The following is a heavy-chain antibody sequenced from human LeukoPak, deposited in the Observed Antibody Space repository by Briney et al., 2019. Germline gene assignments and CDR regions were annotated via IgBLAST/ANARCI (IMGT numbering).Heavy chain of an antibody. V-gene: IGHV3-33*01. CDR3: ARLRNDAFDI. CDR2: IRYDGSNK. D-gene: IGHD1-14*01. J-gene: IGHJ3*02. Sequence: PGGSLRLSCAASGFTFSSYGMHWVRRAPGKGLEWVAVIRYDGSNKYYVDSVKGRFTISRDNSKSTLYLQMNSLRAEDTAVYYCARLRNDAFDIWGQGTVVTVSS. CDR1: GFTFSSYG.